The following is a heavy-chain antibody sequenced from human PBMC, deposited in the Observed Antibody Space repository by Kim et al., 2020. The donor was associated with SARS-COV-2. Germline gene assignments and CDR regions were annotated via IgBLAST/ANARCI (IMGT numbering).Heavy chain of an antibody. CDR3: ARDEFTVAGQTYYYYGMDV. CDR1: GFTFSSYW. V-gene: IGHV3-74*01. CDR2: INSDGSST. Sequence: GGSLRLSCAASGFTFSSYWMHWVRQAPGKGLVWVSRINSDGSSTSYADSVKGRFTISRDNAKNTLYLQMNSLRAEDTAVYYCARDEFTVAGQTYYYYGMDVWGQGTTVTVSS. J-gene: IGHJ6*02. D-gene: IGHD6-19*01.